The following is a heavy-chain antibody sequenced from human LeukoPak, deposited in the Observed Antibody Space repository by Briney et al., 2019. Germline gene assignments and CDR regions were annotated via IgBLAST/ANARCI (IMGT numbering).Heavy chain of an antibody. D-gene: IGHD3-3*01. Sequence: SETLSLTCTVSGGSVSNSGYYWSWIRQHPGKGLEWIGNIYYNGSTYYNPSLKSRLSISVDTSKNQFSLKLSSVTAADTAVYYCAKDRHITIFGVVPHRWFDPWGQGTLVTVSS. CDR3: AKDRHITIFGVVPHRWFDP. V-gene: IGHV4-31*03. CDR1: GGSVSNSGYY. CDR2: IYYNGST. J-gene: IGHJ5*02.